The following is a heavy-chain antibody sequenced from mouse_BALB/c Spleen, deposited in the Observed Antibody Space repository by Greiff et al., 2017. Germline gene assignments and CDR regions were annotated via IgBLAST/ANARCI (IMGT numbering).Heavy chain of an antibody. V-gene: IGHV1-31*01. Sequence: VQLQQSGPELVKPGASVKISCKASGYSFTGYYMHWVKQSHVKSLEWIGRINPYNGATSYNQNFKDKASLTVDKSSSTAYMELHSLTSEDSAVYYCARWYGSSYAMDYWGQGTSVTVSS. CDR1: GYSFTGYY. D-gene: IGHD1-1*01. CDR2: INPYNGAT. J-gene: IGHJ4*01. CDR3: ARWYGSSYAMDY.